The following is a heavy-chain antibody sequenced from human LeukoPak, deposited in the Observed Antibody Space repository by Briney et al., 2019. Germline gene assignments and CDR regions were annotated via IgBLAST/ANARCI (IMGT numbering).Heavy chain of an antibody. J-gene: IGHJ4*02. CDR1: GGSISTYS. D-gene: IGHD6-6*01. Sequence: SETLSLTCTVSGGSISTYSWNWIRQPPGKGLEWIGYIFYSGSTNYNPSLKSRVTISVDTSKNQFSLKLSSVTAADTAVYYCARSSSSASQAFDYWGQGTLVTVSS. V-gene: IGHV4-59*12. CDR2: IFYSGST. CDR3: ARSSSSASQAFDY.